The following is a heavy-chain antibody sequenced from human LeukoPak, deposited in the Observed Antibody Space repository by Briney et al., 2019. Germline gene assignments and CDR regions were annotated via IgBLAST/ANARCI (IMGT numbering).Heavy chain of an antibody. CDR2: IYSSGRT. CDR3: ARHGGSAEYSGSYYD. J-gene: IGHJ4*02. D-gene: IGHD1-26*01. V-gene: IGHV4-4*07. CDR1: GGSMSSSF. Sequence: SETQSLTCTVSGGSMSSSFRSWIRQPAGKGLEWFGRIYSSGRTNYNPSLKSRVTLSLDTSKNQFSLKLSSVTASDTAVYYCARHGGSAEYSGSYYDWGQGTLVTVSS.